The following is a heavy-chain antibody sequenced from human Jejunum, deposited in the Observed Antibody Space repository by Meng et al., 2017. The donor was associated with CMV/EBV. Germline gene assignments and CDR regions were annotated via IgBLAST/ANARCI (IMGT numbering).Heavy chain of an antibody. J-gene: IGHJ4*02. V-gene: IGHV1-69*09. Sequence: VRLVQSGAEGKKPGASWKVSCKASGGTFSSYTISWVRQAPGQGLEWMGRIIPILGIANYAQKFQGRVTITADKSTSTAYMELSSLRSEDTAVYYCARDEGGWLTAPDYWGQGTLVTVSS. D-gene: IGHD5-24*01. CDR1: GGTFSSYT. CDR3: ARDEGGWLTAPDY. CDR2: IIPILGIA.